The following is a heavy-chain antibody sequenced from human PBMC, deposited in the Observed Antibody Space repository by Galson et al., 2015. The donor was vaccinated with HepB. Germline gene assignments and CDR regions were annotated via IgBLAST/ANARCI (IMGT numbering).Heavy chain of an antibody. D-gene: IGHD3-9*01. CDR3: ARGGYYDILTGYYHWYFDL. V-gene: IGHV1-18*01. J-gene: IGHJ2*01. CDR2: ISAYNGNT. CDR1: GYTFTSYG. Sequence: SVKVSCKASGYTFTSYGISWVRQAPGQGLEWMGWISAYNGNTNYAQELQGRVTMTTDTSTSTAYMELRSLRSDDTAVYYCARGGYYDILTGYYHWYFDLWGRGTLVTVSS.